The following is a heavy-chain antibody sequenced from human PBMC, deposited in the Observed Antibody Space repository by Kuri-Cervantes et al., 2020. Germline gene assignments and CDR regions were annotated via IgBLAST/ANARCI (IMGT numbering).Heavy chain of an antibody. V-gene: IGHV3-48*01. D-gene: IGHD4-17*01. Sequence: GESLKISCAASGFTFSSYSMNWVRQAPGKGLEWVSYISSSSSTIYYADSVKGRFTISRDNAKNSLYLQMNSLRAEDTAVYYCARDLEDYGDYEGGYFDYWGQGTLVTVSS. CDR2: ISSSSSTI. CDR3: ARDLEDYGDYEGGYFDY. CDR1: GFTFSSYS. J-gene: IGHJ4*02.